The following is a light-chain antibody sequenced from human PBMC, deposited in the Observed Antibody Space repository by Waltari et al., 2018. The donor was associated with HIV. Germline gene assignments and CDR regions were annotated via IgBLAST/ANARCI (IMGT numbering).Light chain of an antibody. CDR3: QSYDSSRSVWV. V-gene: IGLV1-40*01. J-gene: IGLJ3*02. CDR2: GNS. CDR1: SSNIGAGYA. Sequence: QSVLTQPPSVSGAPGQRVTISCTGSSSNIGAGYAVHWYQQIPGTAPKLLIYGNSQRPSGVPDRFAGSKSGTSASLAITGLQAEDEADYYCQSYDSSRSVWVFGGGTKLTVL.